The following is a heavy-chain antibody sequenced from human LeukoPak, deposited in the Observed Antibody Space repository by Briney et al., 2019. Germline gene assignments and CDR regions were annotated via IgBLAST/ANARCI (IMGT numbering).Heavy chain of an antibody. CDR2: ISAYNGNT. CDR1: GYTFTSYG. J-gene: IGHJ3*02. CDR3: ARVYTTVTTTEAFDI. D-gene: IGHD4-11*01. V-gene: IGHV1-18*01. Sequence: ASVEVSCKASGYTFTSYGISWVRQAPGQGLEWMGWISAYNGNTNYAQKLQGRVTMTTATSTSTAYMELRSLRSDDTAVYYCARVYTTVTTTEAFDIWGQGTMVTVSS.